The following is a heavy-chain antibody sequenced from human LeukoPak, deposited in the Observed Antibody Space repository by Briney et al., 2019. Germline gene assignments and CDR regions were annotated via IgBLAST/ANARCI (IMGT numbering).Heavy chain of an antibody. CDR3: ARGPSGYHNT. J-gene: IGHJ4*02. Sequence: GGSLRLSCAASGFTFSSHWMHWVRQAPRKGLVWVSRINSDGSSTSYADSVKGRFTISRDNAKNTLYLQMNSLRAEDTAVYYCARGPSGYHNTGGQGTLVTVSS. V-gene: IGHV3-74*01. CDR2: INSDGSST. D-gene: IGHD5-12*01. CDR1: GFTFSSHW.